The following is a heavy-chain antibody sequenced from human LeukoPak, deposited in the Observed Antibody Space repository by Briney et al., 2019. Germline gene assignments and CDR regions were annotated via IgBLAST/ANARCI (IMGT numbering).Heavy chain of an antibody. J-gene: IGHJ4*02. CDR1: GYSISSGYY. D-gene: IGHD2-2*01. CDR3: ARLPQYCSSTSCSLYYFDY. V-gene: IGHV4-38-2*01. Sequence: SETLSLTCAVSGYSISSGYYWGWIRQPPGKGLEWIGSIYHSGSTYYNPSLKSRVTISVDTSKNQFSLKLSSVTAADAAVYYCARLPQYCSSTSCSLYYFDYWGQGTLVTVSS. CDR2: IYHSGST.